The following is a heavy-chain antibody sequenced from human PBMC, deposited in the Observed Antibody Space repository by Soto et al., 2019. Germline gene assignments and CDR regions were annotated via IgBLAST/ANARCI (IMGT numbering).Heavy chain of an antibody. V-gene: IGHV1-2*02. CDR1: GYTFTGYY. J-gene: IGHJ4*02. D-gene: IGHD3-9*01. CDR3: GVFSPDY. CDR2: INLKSGCT. Sequence: QVQLVQSGAEVKKPGASVKVSCKASGYTFTGYYMHWVRQAPGQGLEWMGWINLKSGCTNYSQKFQGRVTMTRDTSISTAYMELSRLRSDDKAVDYCGVFSPDYWGPGTMVTVSS.